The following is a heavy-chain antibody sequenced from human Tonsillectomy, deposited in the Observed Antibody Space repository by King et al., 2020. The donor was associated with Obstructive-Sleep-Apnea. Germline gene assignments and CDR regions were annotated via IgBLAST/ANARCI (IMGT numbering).Heavy chain of an antibody. CDR2: ISGSGGST. D-gene: IGHD6-13*01. CDR1: GFTFSSYA. Sequence: VQLVESGGGLVQPGGSLRLSCAASGFTFSSYAMSWVRQAPGKGLEWVSAISGSGGSTYYADSVKGRFTISIDNSKNTLYLQMNSLRAEDTAVYYCAKEAMGQQLALYYFDYWGQGTLVTVSS. CDR3: AKEAMGQQLALYYFDY. V-gene: IGHV3-23*04. J-gene: IGHJ4*02.